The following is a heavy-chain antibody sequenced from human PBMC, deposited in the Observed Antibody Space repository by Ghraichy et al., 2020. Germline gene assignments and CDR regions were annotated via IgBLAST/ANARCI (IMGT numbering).Heavy chain of an antibody. CDR2: FDPEDGER. J-gene: IGHJ5*02. Sequence: ASVKVSCKVSGYILSEVSVHWVRQPAGKGLEWMGFFDPEDGERMYAQNFQGRVSMTADTSTDTAYMEMSGLTSEDTALYYCAIEYRPPPHVNLAISEQTCGQGTLVTVSS. V-gene: IGHV1-24*01. CDR3: AIEYRPPPHVNLAISEQT. D-gene: IGHD3-3*02. CDR1: GYILSEVS.